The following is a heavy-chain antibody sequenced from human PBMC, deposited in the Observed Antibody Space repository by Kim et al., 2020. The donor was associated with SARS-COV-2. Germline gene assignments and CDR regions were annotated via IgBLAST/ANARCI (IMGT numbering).Heavy chain of an antibody. Sequence: GGSLRLSCAASGFTFSDSPMHWVRQASGKGLEWVGRIRSKANSYATEYAASVRGRFIISRDDSKNTAYLQMNSLKTEDTAVYYCTRIPGTPFAFWDAFDIWGQGTLVTVSS. D-gene: IGHD1-1*01. CDR2: IRSKANSYAT. CDR1: GFTFSDSP. J-gene: IGHJ3*02. V-gene: IGHV3-73*01. CDR3: TRIPGTPFAFWDAFDI.